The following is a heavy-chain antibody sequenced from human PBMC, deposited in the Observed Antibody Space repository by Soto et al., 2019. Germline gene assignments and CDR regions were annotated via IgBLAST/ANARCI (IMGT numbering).Heavy chain of an antibody. V-gene: IGHV3-73*01. D-gene: IGHD2-2*02. Sequence: GGSLRLSCAASGFIFSGSAIHWVRQASGKGLEWVGRIRSRANNFATSSAASVKGRFTFSRDDSKNTAYLQMNTLKPEDTAVYYCARGQGVAIGDYYYHGMDVWGQGTTVTVSS. CDR2: IRSRANNFAT. CDR3: ARGQGVAIGDYYYHGMDV. CDR1: GFIFSGSA. J-gene: IGHJ6*02.